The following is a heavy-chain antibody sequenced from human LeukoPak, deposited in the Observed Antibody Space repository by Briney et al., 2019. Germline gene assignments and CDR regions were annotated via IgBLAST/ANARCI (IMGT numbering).Heavy chain of an antibody. J-gene: IGHJ6*03. Sequence: SETLSLTCTVSGGSISSYYWSWIRQPPGKGLEWIGYIYYSGSTNYNPSLKSRVTISVDTSKNQFSLKLSSVTAADTAVYYCARDLRGDKSKWLPDYYYYYMDVWGKGTTVTVSS. V-gene: IGHV4-59*01. CDR2: IYYSGST. CDR3: ARDLRGDKSKWLPDYYYYYMDV. CDR1: GGSISSYY. D-gene: IGHD5-12*01.